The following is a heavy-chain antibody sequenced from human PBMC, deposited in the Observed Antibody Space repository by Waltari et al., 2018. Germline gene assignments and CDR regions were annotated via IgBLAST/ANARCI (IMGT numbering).Heavy chain of an antibody. CDR3: ARARGYFDSFDAFDI. J-gene: IGHJ3*02. D-gene: IGHD3-9*01. CDR2: LDPHSGNQ. Sequence: QVQLVQSGAEVRKPGASVKVSCKASGYTFTSYDINWVRQATGQGLQVMGWLDPHSGNQGYAKKFQGRVTIARNASISTAYLGLSSLGSEDTAVYYCARARGYFDSFDAFDIWGQGTMVTVSS. CDR1: GYTFTSYD. V-gene: IGHV1-8*01.